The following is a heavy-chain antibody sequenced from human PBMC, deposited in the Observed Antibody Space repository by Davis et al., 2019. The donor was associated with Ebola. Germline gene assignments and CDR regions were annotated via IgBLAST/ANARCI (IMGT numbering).Heavy chain of an antibody. J-gene: IGHJ4*02. CDR1: GGSIRSYY. D-gene: IGHD3-22*01. CDR2: IYYSGST. CDR3: ASGGRHYYDSSGYYN. Sequence: MPSETLSLTCTVSGGSIRSYYWSWIRQPPGKGLEWIGYIYYSGSTNYNPSLKSRATISVDTSKNQFSLKLSSVTAADTAVYYCASGGRHYYDSSGYYNWGQGTLVTVSS. V-gene: IGHV4-59*01.